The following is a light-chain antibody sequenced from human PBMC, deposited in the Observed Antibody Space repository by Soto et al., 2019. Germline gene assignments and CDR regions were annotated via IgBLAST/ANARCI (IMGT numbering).Light chain of an antibody. CDR1: RTVSSC. CDR3: QQRHSIPLT. CDR2: VIS. J-gene: IGKJ1*01. V-gene: IGKV1-39*01. Sequence: DLQITQPPSFLSASVGARVPITCRARRTVSSCVSWYQQKPGKAPKLLIYVISSLQSGVPSRFSATGSATDFTINIRSLQPEDCETYDGQQRHSIPLTFGQGTKVEI.